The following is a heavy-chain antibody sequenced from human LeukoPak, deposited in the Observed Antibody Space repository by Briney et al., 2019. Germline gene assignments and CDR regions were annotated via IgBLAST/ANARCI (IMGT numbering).Heavy chain of an antibody. V-gene: IGHV1-18*01. Sequence: GASVKVSCKASGYTFTSYGISWVRQAPGQGLEWMGWISAYNGNTNYAQKLQGRVTMTTDTSTSTAYMELRSLRSDDTAVYYCAIVVLRFLEWLPEGVWFDPWGQGTLVTVSS. J-gene: IGHJ5*02. CDR3: AIVVLRFLEWLPEGVWFDP. CDR1: GYTFTSYG. CDR2: ISAYNGNT. D-gene: IGHD3-3*01.